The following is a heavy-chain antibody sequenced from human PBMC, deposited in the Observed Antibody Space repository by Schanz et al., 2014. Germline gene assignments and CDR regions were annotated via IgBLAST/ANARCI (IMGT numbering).Heavy chain of an antibody. CDR1: GFTFHTYD. Sequence: DLEESGGGVVQPGRSLRLSCAASGFTFHTYDMHWVRQAPGKGLEWVAQISHDGLRDFYADSVKGRFTVSRDNNWKTLSLQMNSLRSDDTAIYHCARENSSGYSPAVTYYIDVWGKGTTVTVSS. CDR3: ARENSSGYSPAVTYYIDV. V-gene: IGHV3-30-3*01. D-gene: IGHD3-22*01. J-gene: IGHJ6*03. CDR2: ISHDGLRD.